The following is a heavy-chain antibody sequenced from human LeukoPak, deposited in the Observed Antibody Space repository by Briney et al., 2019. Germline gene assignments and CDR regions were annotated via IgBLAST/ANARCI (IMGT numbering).Heavy chain of an antibody. CDR3: ARANYGDSGWFDP. D-gene: IGHD4-17*01. CDR2: MQPNSGNT. J-gene: IGHJ5*02. Sequence: ASVKVSCKSSGYTFTSYDINWVRQAPGQGLEMMGWMQPNSGNTGYQQKFQGRVTITRNTSISTAYMELSSLRSEDTPVYYCARANYGDSGWFDPWGQGTLVTVSS. V-gene: IGHV1-8*03. CDR1: GYTFTSYD.